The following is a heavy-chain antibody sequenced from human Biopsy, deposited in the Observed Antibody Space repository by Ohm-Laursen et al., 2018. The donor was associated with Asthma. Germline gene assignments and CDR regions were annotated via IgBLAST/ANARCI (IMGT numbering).Heavy chain of an antibody. CDR1: GAYIETPDYH. D-gene: IGHD4-17*01. V-gene: IGHV4-30-4*01. CDR3: ARVASYGDVYFAMDV. J-gene: IGHJ6*02. CDR2: VFYSGTT. Sequence: TLSLTCTVSGAYIETPDYHWSWIRQSPGKGLEWIGFVFYSGTTHYSRSLERRLYISIDTARNEFSMRLRSLTAADTAVYFCARVASYGDVYFAMDVWGQGTTVTVSS.